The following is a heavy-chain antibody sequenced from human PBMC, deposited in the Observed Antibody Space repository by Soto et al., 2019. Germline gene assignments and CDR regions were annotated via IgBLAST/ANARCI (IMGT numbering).Heavy chain of an antibody. V-gene: IGHV1-18*01. CDR3: ARVVVVAATPAFDP. CDR2: ISAYNGNT. D-gene: IGHD2-15*01. CDR1: GYTFTSYG. J-gene: IGHJ5*02. Sequence: EASVKVSCKASGYTFTSYGISWVRQAPGQGLEWMGWISAYNGNTNYAQKLQGRVTMTTDTSTSTAYMELRSLRSDDTAVYYCARVVVVAATPAFDPWGQGTLVTVSS.